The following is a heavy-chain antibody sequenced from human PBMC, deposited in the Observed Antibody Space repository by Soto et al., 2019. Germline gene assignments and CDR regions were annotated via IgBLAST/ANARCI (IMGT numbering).Heavy chain of an antibody. V-gene: IGHV1-69*01. D-gene: IGHD3-3*01. CDR2: IIPIFGTA. Sequence: QVQLVQSGAEVKKPGSSVKVSCKASVGTFSSYAISWVRQAPGQGLEWMGGIIPIFGTANYAQKFQGRVTITADESTSTAYMELSRLRSEDTAVYYCARGSRTIFGVVIPNYYYYGMDVWGQGPTVTVSS. J-gene: IGHJ6*02. CDR1: VGTFSSYA. CDR3: ARGSRTIFGVVIPNYYYYGMDV.